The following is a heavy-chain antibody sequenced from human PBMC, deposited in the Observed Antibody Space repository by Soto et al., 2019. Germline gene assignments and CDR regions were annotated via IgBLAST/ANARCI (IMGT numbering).Heavy chain of an antibody. D-gene: IGHD3-10*01. CDR3: ARVQPPPSYFDY. V-gene: IGHV1-18*03. J-gene: IGHJ4*02. Sequence: ASVKVSCKGSGYTFTSYGISWVRQAPGQGLERMGWISAYNGNTNYAQKLQGRDTMTTDTSTSTVYMELRSLSSDDLSLFFCARVQPPPSYFDYSGQGTLVTVSS. CDR1: GYTFTSYG. CDR2: ISAYNGNT.